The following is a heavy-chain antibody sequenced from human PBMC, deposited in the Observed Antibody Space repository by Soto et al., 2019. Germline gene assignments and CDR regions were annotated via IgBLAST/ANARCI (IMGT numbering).Heavy chain of an antibody. Sequence: GGSLRLSCAASGFTFDDYAMHWVRQAPGKGLEWVSGISWNSGSIGYADSVKGRFTISRDNAKNSLYLQMNSLRAEDTALYYCAKGDYDFWSGLETGYYMDVWGKGTTVTVSS. V-gene: IGHV3-9*01. D-gene: IGHD3-3*01. CDR3: AKGDYDFWSGLETGYYMDV. CDR1: GFTFDDYA. CDR2: ISWNSGSI. J-gene: IGHJ6*03.